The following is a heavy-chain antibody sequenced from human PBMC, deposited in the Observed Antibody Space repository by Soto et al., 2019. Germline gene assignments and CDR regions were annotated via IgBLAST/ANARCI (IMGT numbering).Heavy chain of an antibody. CDR3: ARSYDFWSGYYCYFDY. V-gene: IGHV4-31*03. CDR1: GGSISSGGYY. Sequence: SETLSLTCTVSGGSISSGGYYWSWIRQHPVKGLEWIGYIYYSGSTYYNPSLKSRVTISVDTSKNQFSLKLSSVTAADTAVYYCARSYDFWSGYYCYFDYWGQGTLVTVSS. D-gene: IGHD3-3*01. J-gene: IGHJ4*02. CDR2: IYYSGST.